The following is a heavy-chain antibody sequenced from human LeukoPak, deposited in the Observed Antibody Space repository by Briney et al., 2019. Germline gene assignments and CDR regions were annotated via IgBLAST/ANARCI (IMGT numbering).Heavy chain of an antibody. CDR3: ARDTGETGGCCSSTSCYPGAFDI. D-gene: IGHD2-2*01. V-gene: IGHV4-30-2*01. CDR1: GGSISSGGYS. J-gene: IGHJ3*02. Sequence: SETLSLTCAVSGGSISSGGYSWSWIRQPPGKGLEWIGYIYHSGSTYYNPSFKSRVTISVDRSKNQFSLKLSSVTAADTAVYYCARDTGETGGCCSSTSCYPGAFDIWGQGTMVTVSS. CDR2: IYHSGST.